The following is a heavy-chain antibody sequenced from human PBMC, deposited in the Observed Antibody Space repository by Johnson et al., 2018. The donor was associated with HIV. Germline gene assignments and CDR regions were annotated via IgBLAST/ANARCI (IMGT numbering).Heavy chain of an antibody. CDR2: IKQDGSEK. J-gene: IGHJ3*02. D-gene: IGHD1-26*01. V-gene: IGHV3-7*05. CDR1: GFTFSNAW. Sequence: VQLVESGGGVVQPGRSLRLACAASGFTFSNAWMSWVRQAPGKGLEWVANIKQDGSEKYYVDSVKGRFTISRDNAKNSLYLQMNSLRAEDTAVYYCAKGASGSQRRGAFHIWGQGTMVTVSS. CDR3: AKGASGSQRRGAFHI.